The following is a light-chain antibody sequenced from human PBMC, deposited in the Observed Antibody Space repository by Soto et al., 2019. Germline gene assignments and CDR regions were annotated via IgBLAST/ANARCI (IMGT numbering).Light chain of an antibody. CDR2: DAS. V-gene: IGKV1-5*01. J-gene: IGKJ1*01. CDR3: QQYNNYSPTWT. Sequence: DIQMTHSPSTLSASVGDRVTITCRTSQTINIWLAWYQQKPGKAPKLLIYDASILEKGVPSRFSGSGSRTEFTLTISSLQPDDFATYYCQQYNNYSPTWTFGRGTKVDIK. CDR1: QTINIW.